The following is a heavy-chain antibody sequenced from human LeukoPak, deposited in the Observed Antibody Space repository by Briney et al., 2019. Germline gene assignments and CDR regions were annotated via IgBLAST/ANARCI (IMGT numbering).Heavy chain of an antibody. V-gene: IGHV3-7*01. CDR3: TRDEAAATN. CDR2: IKQDGREK. J-gene: IGHJ4*02. D-gene: IGHD6-13*01. CDR1: GFTFSSYW. Sequence: GGSLRLSCAGSGFTFSSYWMGWIRQAPGKGPEWVANIKQDGREKHYVDSVKGRFTISRDNAKSSLYLQMNSLRAEDTAVYYCTRDEAAATNWGQGTLVTVSS.